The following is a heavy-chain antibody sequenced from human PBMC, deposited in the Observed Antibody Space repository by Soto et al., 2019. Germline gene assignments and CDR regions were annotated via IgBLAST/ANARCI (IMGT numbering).Heavy chain of an antibody. CDR3: ARDYGPYYDILTGYYAPGY. Sequence: LRLSCAASGFTFSSYAMSWVRQAPGKGLEWVSAISGSGGSTYYSDSVKGRFTISRDNSKNTLYLQMNSLRAEDMAVYYCARDYGPYYDILTGYYAPGYWGQGTLVTVSS. CDR2: ISGSGGST. V-gene: IGHV3-23*01. D-gene: IGHD3-9*01. J-gene: IGHJ4*02. CDR1: GFTFSSYA.